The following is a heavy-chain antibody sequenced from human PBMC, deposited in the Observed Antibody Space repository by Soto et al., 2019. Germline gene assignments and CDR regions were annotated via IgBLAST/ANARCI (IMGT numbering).Heavy chain of an antibody. CDR3: ARDTTYCSGGSCYSDY. J-gene: IGHJ4*02. Sequence: EVQLVESGGGLVKPGGSLRLSCAASGFTFSSYSMNWVRQAPGKGLEWVSSISSSSSYIYYADSVKGRFTISRDNAKNSLHLQMNSLRAEDTAVYYCARDTTYCSGGSCYSDYWGQGTLVTVSS. V-gene: IGHV3-21*01. D-gene: IGHD2-15*01. CDR2: ISSSSSYI. CDR1: GFTFSSYS.